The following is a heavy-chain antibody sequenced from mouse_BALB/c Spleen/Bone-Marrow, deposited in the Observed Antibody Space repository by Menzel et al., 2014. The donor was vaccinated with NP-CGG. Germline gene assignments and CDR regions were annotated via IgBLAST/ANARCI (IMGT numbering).Heavy chain of an antibody. CDR1: GYSFTGYY. CDR2: INPNNGAT. D-gene: IGHD1-1*01. Sequence: VQLQQSGPELVKPGASVKISCKASGYSFTGYYMHWVKQSHVKSLEWIGRINPNNGATSYSQNFKDKASLTVDKSSSTAYMELHSLTSEDSAVYYCARYYYGSSNFDYWGQGTIFTVSS. CDR3: ARYYYGSSNFDY. V-gene: IGHV1-31*01. J-gene: IGHJ2*01.